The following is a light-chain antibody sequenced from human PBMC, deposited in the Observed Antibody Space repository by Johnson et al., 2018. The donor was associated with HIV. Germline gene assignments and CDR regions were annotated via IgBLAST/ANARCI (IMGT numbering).Light chain of an antibody. Sequence: QSVLTQPPSVSAAAGQKVTISCSGTYSNIEHNYVSWYQQLPGTAPKLLIYGTTKRPSGIPDRFSGSKSGTSATLGITGLQAGDEADYYCGTWDNSLDAYVFGTGTRDAVL. CDR3: GTWDNSLDAYV. V-gene: IGLV1-51*01. CDR2: GTT. CDR1: YSNIEHNY. J-gene: IGLJ1*01.